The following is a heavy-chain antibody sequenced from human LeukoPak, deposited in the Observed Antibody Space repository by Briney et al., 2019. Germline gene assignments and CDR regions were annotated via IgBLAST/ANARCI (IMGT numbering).Heavy chain of an antibody. Sequence: GGSLRLSCVACGFTFSDYYMNWIRQAPGRGLEWVPYISGSGSDFYYADSVKGRYTISRDNAKNSLYLQMNSLRAEDTAVYYCARSIGSYYTMDVWGQGTTVTVSS. CDR1: GFTFSDYY. J-gene: IGHJ6*02. CDR3: ARSIGSYYTMDV. CDR2: ISGSGSDF. V-gene: IGHV3-11*01. D-gene: IGHD3-22*01.